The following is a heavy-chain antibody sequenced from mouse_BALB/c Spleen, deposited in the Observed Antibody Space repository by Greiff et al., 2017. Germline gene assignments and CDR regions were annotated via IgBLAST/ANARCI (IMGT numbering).Heavy chain of an antibody. J-gene: IGHJ2*01. CDR3: AREVGYYGLDY. Sequence: EVKLVESGGGLVKPGGSLKLSCAASGFTFSSYAMSWVRQTPEKRLEWVASISSGGSTYYPDSVKGRFTISRDNARNILYLQMSSLRSEDTAMYYCAREVGYYGLDYWGQGTTLTVSS. CDR2: ISSGGST. CDR1: GFTFSSYA. D-gene: IGHD1-1*01. V-gene: IGHV5-6-5*01.